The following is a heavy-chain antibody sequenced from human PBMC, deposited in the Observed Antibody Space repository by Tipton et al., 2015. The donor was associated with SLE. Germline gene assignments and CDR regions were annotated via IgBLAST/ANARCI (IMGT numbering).Heavy chain of an antibody. V-gene: IGHV4-34*01. D-gene: IGHD6-13*01. J-gene: IGHJ4*02. CDR2: INHSGST. CDR3: ARATGYSSSSFDY. Sequence: LRLSCAVYGGSFSGYYWSWIRQPPGKGLEWIGEINHSGSTNYNPSLKSRVTISVDKSKNQFSLKLSSVTAADTAVYYCARATGYSSSSFDYWGQGTLVTVSS. CDR1: GGSFSGYY.